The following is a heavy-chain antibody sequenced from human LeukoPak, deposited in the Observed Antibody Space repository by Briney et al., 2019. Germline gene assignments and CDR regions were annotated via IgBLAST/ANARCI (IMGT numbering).Heavy chain of an antibody. Sequence: NPGGSLRLSCAGSGFTFSTHTMNWVRQAPGGGLEWVSSIGANSDDVYYADSVKGRFTISRDNAKNSLYLQMNSLRTEDTAVYYCVRIPNTAGFPNWFDPWGQGTLVTVSS. D-gene: IGHD2-2*02. CDR2: IGANSDDV. V-gene: IGHV3-21*01. CDR1: GFTFSTHT. J-gene: IGHJ5*02. CDR3: VRIPNTAGFPNWFDP.